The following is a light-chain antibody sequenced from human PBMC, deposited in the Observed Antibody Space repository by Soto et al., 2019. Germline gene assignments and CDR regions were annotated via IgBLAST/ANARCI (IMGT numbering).Light chain of an antibody. CDR1: QSVSSN. V-gene: IGKV3-15*01. CDR2: GES. Sequence: EIVMTQSPATLSVSPGERATLSCRASQSVSSNLAWYQQKPGQAPRLLIYGESTRATGIPARFSGSGSGTEVTLTIISLQAEDFAVYYCQQYNNWPPWTFGQGTKVEIK. CDR3: QQYNNWPPWT. J-gene: IGKJ1*01.